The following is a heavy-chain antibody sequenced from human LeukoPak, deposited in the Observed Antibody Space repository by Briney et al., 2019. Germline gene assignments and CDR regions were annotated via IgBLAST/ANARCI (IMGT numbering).Heavy chain of an antibody. J-gene: IGHJ4*02. Sequence: ASVKVSCKASGGTFSSYAISWVRQDPGQGLEWMGRIIPILGIANYTQKFQGRVTITADKSTSTAYMELSSLRSEDTAVYYCAGDYDSSGYSATFDYWGQGTLVTVSS. CDR3: AGDYDSSGYSATFDY. CDR1: GGTFSSYA. D-gene: IGHD3-22*01. V-gene: IGHV1-69*04. CDR2: IIPILGIA.